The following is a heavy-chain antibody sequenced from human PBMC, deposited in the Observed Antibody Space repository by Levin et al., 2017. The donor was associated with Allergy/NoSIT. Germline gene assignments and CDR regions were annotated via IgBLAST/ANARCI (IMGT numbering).Heavy chain of an antibody. J-gene: IGHJ4*02. V-gene: IGHV3-74*01. CDR2: ITLDVTDT. D-gene: IGHD2-2*01. CDR1: GFTFSRYY. Sequence: GGSLRLSCAASGFTFSRYYMHWVRQAPGTGLVWVSRITLDVTDTYSAEPVKGRFTISRDNAENTLFLQMNSLRAKDTAIYYCGRGGCSSTSCLDYWGQGILVTVSS. CDR3: GRGGCSSTSCLDY.